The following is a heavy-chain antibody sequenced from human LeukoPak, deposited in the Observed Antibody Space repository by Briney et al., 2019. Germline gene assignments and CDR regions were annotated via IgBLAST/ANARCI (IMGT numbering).Heavy chain of an antibody. J-gene: IGHJ4*02. V-gene: IGHV3-9*01. CDR2: ISWNSGSI. CDR1: GFTFDDYA. Sequence: PGGSLRLSCAASGFTFDDYAMHWVRQAPGKGLEWVSGISWNSGSIGYADSVKGRFTISRDNAKNSLYLQMNSLRAEDTALYYCAKDMDSGWDWGQGTLVTVSS. D-gene: IGHD5-12*01. CDR3: AKDMDSGWD.